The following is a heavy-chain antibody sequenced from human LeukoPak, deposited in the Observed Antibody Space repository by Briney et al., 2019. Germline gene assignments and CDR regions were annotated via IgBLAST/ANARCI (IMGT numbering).Heavy chain of an antibody. D-gene: IGHD4-17*01. CDR3: ARGQDYGDTLPRY. Sequence: PSETLSLTCTVSGGSIRSGSYCWGWIRQPPGKGLEWIATIYSSGSTYYNPSLKSRVTILVDTSRNQFSLKLSSVTAADTAVYYCARGQDYGDTLPRYWGQGTLVTVSS. CDR1: GGSIRSGSYC. V-gene: IGHV4-39*07. J-gene: IGHJ4*02. CDR2: IYSSGST.